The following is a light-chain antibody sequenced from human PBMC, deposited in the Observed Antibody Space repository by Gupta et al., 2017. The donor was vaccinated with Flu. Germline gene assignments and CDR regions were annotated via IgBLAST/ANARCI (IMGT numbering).Light chain of an antibody. CDR3: QSADSSGDWV. V-gene: IGLV3-25*01. CDR2: RDT. J-gene: IGLJ3*02. CDR1: ALPNQY. Sequence: PGQTARITCSGNALPNQYAYWYQQKPGQAPILVIYRDTERPSGIPERISGSSSGTTVTLTISGVQAEDEADYYCQSADSSGDWVFGGGTKLTVL.